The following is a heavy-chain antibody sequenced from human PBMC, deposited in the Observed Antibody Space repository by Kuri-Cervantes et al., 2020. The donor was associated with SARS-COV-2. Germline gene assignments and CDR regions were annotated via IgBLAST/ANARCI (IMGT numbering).Heavy chain of an antibody. J-gene: IGHJ6*02. Sequence: ASVKVSCKASGYTFTGYYMHWVRQAPGQGLEWMGWINPNSGGTNYAQKFQGWVTMTRDTSISTVYMELSRLRSDDTAVYYCARGMVRGLSQSYYYGMDVWGQGTTVTVSS. CDR1: GYTFTGYY. V-gene: IGHV1-2*04. CDR3: ARGMVRGLSQSYYYGMDV. D-gene: IGHD3-10*01. CDR2: INPNSGGT.